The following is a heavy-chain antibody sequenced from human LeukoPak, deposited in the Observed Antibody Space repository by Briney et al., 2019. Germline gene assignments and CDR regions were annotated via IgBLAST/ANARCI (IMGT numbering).Heavy chain of an antibody. Sequence: PGGSLRLSCAASGFTFSSYSMNWVRQAPGKELEWVSYISSSSSTIYYADSVKGRFTISRDNAKNSLYLQMNSLRAEDTAVYYCARDTYYYDSSGYYLFDYWGQGTLVTVSS. CDR3: ARDTYYYDSSGYYLFDY. CDR2: ISSSSSTI. J-gene: IGHJ4*02. D-gene: IGHD3-22*01. V-gene: IGHV3-48*01. CDR1: GFTFSSYS.